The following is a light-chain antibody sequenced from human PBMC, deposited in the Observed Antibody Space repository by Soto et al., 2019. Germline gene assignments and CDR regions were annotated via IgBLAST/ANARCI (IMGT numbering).Light chain of an antibody. Sequence: EIVLTQSPGTLSLSPGERATLSCRASQSVSSSYLAWYQQKPGQAPRLLIYGASSRATGIPDRFSGSGSGTDFTLTICRLEPEDFAVYYCQQYGSSPKTFGGGTKVDIK. V-gene: IGKV3-20*01. CDR1: QSVSSSY. CDR2: GAS. J-gene: IGKJ4*01. CDR3: QQYGSSPKT.